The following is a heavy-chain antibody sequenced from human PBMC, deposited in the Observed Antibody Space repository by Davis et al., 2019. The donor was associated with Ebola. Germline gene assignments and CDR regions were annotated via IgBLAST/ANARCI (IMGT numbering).Heavy chain of an antibody. J-gene: IGHJ4*02. V-gene: IGHV3-74*01. Sequence: HTGGSLRLSCAASEFNFRTYWMHWVRQVPGKGLVWVARINSGGSGTKYADSVQGRFTISRDNAKSTLHLQMSSLRAEDTAVYYCARRGGSMIPFDWWGQGTLVTVSS. D-gene: IGHD3-16*01. CDR1: EFNFRTYW. CDR2: INSGGSGT. CDR3: ARRGGSMIPFDW.